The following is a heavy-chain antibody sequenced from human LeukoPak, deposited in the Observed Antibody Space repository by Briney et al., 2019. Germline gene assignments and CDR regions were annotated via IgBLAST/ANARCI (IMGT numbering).Heavy chain of an antibody. J-gene: IGHJ4*02. Sequence: GGSLRLSCAASGFTFSSHGMHWVRQAPGKGLEWVAVIWYDGSNKYYADSVKGRFTISRDNSKSTLYLQMNSLRAEDTAVYYCARDPPAVWGQGTLVTVSS. D-gene: IGHD2-2*01. V-gene: IGHV3-33*01. CDR2: IWYDGSNK. CDR3: ARDPPAV. CDR1: GFTFSSHG.